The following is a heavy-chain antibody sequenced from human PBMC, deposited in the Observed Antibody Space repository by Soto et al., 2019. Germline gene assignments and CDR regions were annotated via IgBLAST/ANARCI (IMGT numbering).Heavy chain of an antibody. Sequence: QVQLVQSGAAVKKPGSSVKVSCKASGGTFSSYAISWVRQAPGHGLEWMGGIIPIFGTANYAQKFQGRVTITADESTSTAYMELSSLRSEDTAVYSCAREGAAAGSYEYDGMDVWGQGTTVTVSS. CDR1: GGTFSSYA. CDR2: IIPIFGTA. V-gene: IGHV1-69*01. J-gene: IGHJ6*02. D-gene: IGHD6-13*01. CDR3: AREGAAAGSYEYDGMDV.